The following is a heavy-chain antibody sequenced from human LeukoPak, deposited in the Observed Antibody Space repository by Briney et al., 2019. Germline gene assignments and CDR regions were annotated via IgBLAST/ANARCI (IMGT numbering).Heavy chain of an antibody. D-gene: IGHD1-14*01. CDR2: IYYSGST. Sequence: SETLSLTCTVSGGSISSSSYYWGWIRQPPGKGLEWIGSIYYSGSTYCNPSLKSRVTISVDTSKNQFSLKLSSVTAADTAVYYCARDLSEYWYFDLWGRGTLVTVSS. V-gene: IGHV4-39*07. CDR3: ARDLSEYWYFDL. J-gene: IGHJ2*01. CDR1: GGSISSSSYY.